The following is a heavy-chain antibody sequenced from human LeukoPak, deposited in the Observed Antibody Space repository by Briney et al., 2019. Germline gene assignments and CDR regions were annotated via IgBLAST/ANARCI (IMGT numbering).Heavy chain of an antibody. CDR1: GYTFTGCY. J-gene: IGHJ4*02. D-gene: IGHD7-27*01. CDR3: ARDGELTGDKAFDY. CDR2: INPNSGGI. Sequence: GASVKVSCKASGYTFTGCYMHWVRQAPGQGLEWMGWINPNSGGINYAQKFQGRVTMTRDTSISTAYMELSRLRSDDTAVYYCARDGELTGDKAFDYWGQGTLVTVSS. V-gene: IGHV1-2*02.